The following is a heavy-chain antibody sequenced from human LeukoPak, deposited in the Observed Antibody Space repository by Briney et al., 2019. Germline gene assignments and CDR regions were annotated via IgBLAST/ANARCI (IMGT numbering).Heavy chain of an antibody. CDR3: ARVEVPAAEYDNWFDP. CDR1: GYTFTGYY. D-gene: IGHD2-2*01. J-gene: IGHJ5*02. V-gene: IGHV1-2*02. CDR2: INPNSGGT. Sequence: ASVKVSCKASGYTFTGYYMHWVRQAPGQGLEWMGWINPNSGGTNYAQKFQGRVTMTRDTSISTAYMELSRLRSDDTAVYYCARVEVPAAEYDNWFDPWGQETLVTVSS.